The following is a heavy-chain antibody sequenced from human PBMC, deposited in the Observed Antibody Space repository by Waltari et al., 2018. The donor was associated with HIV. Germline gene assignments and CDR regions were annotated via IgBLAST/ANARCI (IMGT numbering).Heavy chain of an antibody. J-gene: IGHJ3*01. Sequence: QVQLLQSGSEVKRPGASVRVSCKTSGYPFSDYGITWLRQAPGQGLEWLGWISTYHGNTKFGQAVEAKFTLTIDTSRHTAYMDLTSLRSDDTAVYYCARGGRAFDVWGQGTMVTVSS. V-gene: IGHV1-18*01. D-gene: IGHD1-26*01. CDR1: GYPFSDYG. CDR3: ARGGRAFDV. CDR2: ISTYHGNT.